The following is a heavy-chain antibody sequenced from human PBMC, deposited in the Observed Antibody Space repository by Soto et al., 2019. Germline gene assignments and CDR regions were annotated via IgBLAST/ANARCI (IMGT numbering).Heavy chain of an antibody. Sequence: SETLSLTCTVSGGSISSYYWSWIRQPPGKGLEWIGYIYYSGSTNYNPPLKSRVTISVDTSKNQFSLKLSSVTAADTAVYYRATGYPGYSSSWYDYWGQGTLVTVSS. J-gene: IGHJ4*02. CDR3: ATGYPGYSSSWYDY. CDR1: GGSISSYY. CDR2: IYYSGST. D-gene: IGHD6-13*01. V-gene: IGHV4-59*01.